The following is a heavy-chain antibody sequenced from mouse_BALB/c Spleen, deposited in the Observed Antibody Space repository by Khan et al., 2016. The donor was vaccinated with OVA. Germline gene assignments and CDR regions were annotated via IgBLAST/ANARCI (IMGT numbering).Heavy chain of an antibody. V-gene: IGHV5-17*02. CDR2: ISGDSNTI. CDR3: ATSYIDGCYFDY. Sequence: VQLKQSGGGLVQPGGSRQLSCAASGFTFNNYGMHWVRQAPEKGLEWVAYISGDSNTIYYVDSVKGRFSISRDNPKNTLFLQMPSLMSEDTAMYDCATSYIDGCYFDYWGPGTTLTV. J-gene: IGHJ2*01. D-gene: IGHD1-3*01. CDR1: GFTFNNYG.